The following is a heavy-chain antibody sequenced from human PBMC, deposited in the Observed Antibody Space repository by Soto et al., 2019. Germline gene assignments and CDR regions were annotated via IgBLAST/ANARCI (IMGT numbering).Heavy chain of an antibody. V-gene: IGHV4-39*07. Sequence: SETLSLTCTVSGGSIRSSSYYWGWIRQPPGKGLEWIGSIYYSGTTYYNPSLKSRVSISVDTSKNQFSLKLRSVTAADTAVYYCARDRYYDSSGYPTFDYWGQGTLVTVSS. CDR3: ARDRYYDSSGYPTFDY. D-gene: IGHD3-22*01. J-gene: IGHJ4*02. CDR1: GGSIRSSSYY. CDR2: IYYSGTT.